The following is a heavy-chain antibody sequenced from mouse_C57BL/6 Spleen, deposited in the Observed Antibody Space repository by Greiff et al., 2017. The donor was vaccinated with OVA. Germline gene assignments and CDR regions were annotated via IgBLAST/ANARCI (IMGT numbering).Heavy chain of an antibody. CDR2: ISYDGSN. Sequence: EVKVEESGPGLVKPSQSLSLTCSVTGYSITSGYYWNWIRQFPGNKLEWMGYISYDGSNNYNPSLKNRISITRDTSKNQFFLKLNSVTTEDTATYYCARDSSGYVTYWGQGTLVTVSA. D-gene: IGHD3-2*02. J-gene: IGHJ3*01. CDR3: ARDSSGYVTY. CDR1: GYSITSGYY. V-gene: IGHV3-6*01.